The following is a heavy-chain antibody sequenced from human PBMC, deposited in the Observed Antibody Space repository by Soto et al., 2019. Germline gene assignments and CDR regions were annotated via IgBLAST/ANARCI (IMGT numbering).Heavy chain of an antibody. Sequence: GGSLRLSCAASGFTFSSYAMSWVRQAPGKGLEWVSAISGSGGSTYYADSVKGRFTISRDNSKNTLYLQMNSLRAEDTAVYYCAKFRSGSSTYYYYYMYVWGKGTTVTVSS. V-gene: IGHV3-23*01. CDR2: ISGSGGST. CDR3: AKFRSGSSTYYYYYMYV. CDR1: GFTFSSYA. D-gene: IGHD3-10*01. J-gene: IGHJ6*03.